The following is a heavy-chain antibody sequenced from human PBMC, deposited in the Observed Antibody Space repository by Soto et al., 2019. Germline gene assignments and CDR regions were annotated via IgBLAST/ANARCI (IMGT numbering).Heavy chain of an antibody. Sequence: GGSLRLSCAASGFTFSDYYMSWIRQAPGKGLEWISYISSNSNYKNHADSVRGRFTISRDNAKNSLYLQMNGLRAEDTAVYYCARATGYYHTSGSDSWGQGALVTVSS. D-gene: IGHD3-22*01. CDR1: GFTFSDYY. J-gene: IGHJ4*02. CDR3: ARATGYYHTSGSDS. CDR2: ISSNSNYK. V-gene: IGHV3-11*06.